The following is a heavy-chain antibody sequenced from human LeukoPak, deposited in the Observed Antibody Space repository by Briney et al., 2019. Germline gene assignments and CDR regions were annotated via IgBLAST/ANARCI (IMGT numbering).Heavy chain of an antibody. CDR3: ARSYEYYLGSGYGMDV. V-gene: IGHV3-48*03. J-gene: IGHJ6*02. CDR2: ISSGGTTI. CDR1: GFTFSSYE. Sequence: GGSLRLSCAASGFTFSSYEMNWVRHAPGKGLEWVSYISSGGTTIYYADSVKGRFTISRDNARNSLYLQMNSLRAEDTAVYHCARSYEYYLGSGYGMDVWGQGTTVTVSS. D-gene: IGHD3-10*01.